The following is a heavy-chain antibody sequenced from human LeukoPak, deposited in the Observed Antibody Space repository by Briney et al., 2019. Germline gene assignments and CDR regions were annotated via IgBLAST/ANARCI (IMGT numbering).Heavy chain of an antibody. Sequence: PGGSLRLSCAASGFTFSSYAMSWVRRAPGKGLEWVSVISASGGSTYYADSVKGRFTTSRDNSKNTLYLQMSSLRAEDTAVYYCAKVFGVTPDAPSAFDIWGQGTMVTVSS. V-gene: IGHV3-23*01. D-gene: IGHD2-15*01. J-gene: IGHJ3*02. CDR1: GFTFSSYA. CDR3: AKVFGVTPDAPSAFDI. CDR2: ISASGGST.